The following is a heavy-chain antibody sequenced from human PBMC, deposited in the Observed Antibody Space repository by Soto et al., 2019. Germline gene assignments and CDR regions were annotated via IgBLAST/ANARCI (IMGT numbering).Heavy chain of an antibody. CDR2: LSWSGTTM. Sequence: EVQLAESGGGLVQPGRSLRLSCVVSGLTFDDYAMHWVRQAPGKGLEWVAGLSWSGTTMDYADSVKGRFTISRDNAKNSLYYEMNELRPEGTAVYYCTKEVRHHFSYYLDSWGQGSLVTV. J-gene: IGHJ4*02. D-gene: IGHD3-3*02. CDR3: TKEVRHHFSYYLDS. CDR1: GLTFDDYA. V-gene: IGHV3-9*01.